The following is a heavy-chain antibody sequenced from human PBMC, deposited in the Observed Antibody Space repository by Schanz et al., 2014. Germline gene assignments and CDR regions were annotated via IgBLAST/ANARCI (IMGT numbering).Heavy chain of an antibody. V-gene: IGHV3-23*01. D-gene: IGHD6-13*01. J-gene: IGHJ4*02. CDR2: ISGSVSST. Sequence: EVQLLESGGGLVKPGGSLRLSCAASGFTFSSHAMSWVRQAPGKGLEWVSAISGSVSSTYYADSVKGRFTISRDNAKSSLFLQMNSLRAEDTAVYYCVREVGAAAGLAWGLDYWGRGTLVTVSS. CDR1: GFTFSSHA. CDR3: VREVGAAAGLAWGLDY.